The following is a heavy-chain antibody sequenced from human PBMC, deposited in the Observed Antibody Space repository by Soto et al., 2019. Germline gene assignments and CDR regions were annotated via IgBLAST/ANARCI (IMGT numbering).Heavy chain of an antibody. Sequence: QVQLVESGGGRVQPGRSLRLSCAASGLDFNSYAMHWVRQAPGKGPEWVGHVSSDGRNKEYADTVKGRFTISRDNSRITVLLQRAGLRDEDAAVYYCLFQPWRAKGYWGQGTLVAVSS. CDR3: LFQPWRAKGY. CDR1: GLDFNSYA. CDR2: VSSDGRNK. J-gene: IGHJ4*02. D-gene: IGHD2-2*01. V-gene: IGHV3-30*04.